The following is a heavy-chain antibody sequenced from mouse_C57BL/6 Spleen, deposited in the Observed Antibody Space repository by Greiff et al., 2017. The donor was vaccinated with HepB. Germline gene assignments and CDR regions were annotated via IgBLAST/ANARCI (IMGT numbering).Heavy chain of an antibody. CDR2: IYYSGTI. J-gene: IGHJ3*01. CDR1: GISITTGNYR. V-gene: IGHV3-5*01. Sequence: EVQLQQSGPGLVKPSQTVFLTCTVTGISITTGNYRWSWLRQFPGNKLEWIGDIYYSGTITYNPSLTSRTTITSDAPKNQFFLEMNSMTAEDTATYYCARDHDYAGFAYWGQGTLVTVSA. CDR3: ARDHDYAGFAY. D-gene: IGHD2-4*01.